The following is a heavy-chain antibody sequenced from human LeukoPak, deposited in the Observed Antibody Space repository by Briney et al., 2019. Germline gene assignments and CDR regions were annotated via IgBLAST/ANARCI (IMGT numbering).Heavy chain of an antibody. V-gene: IGHV4-59*08. CDR3: ARLDYYGSGGT. J-gene: IGHJ5*02. CDR2: IYYSGST. Sequence: SETLSLTCTVSGGSISSYYWSWIRQPPGKGLEWTGYIYYSGSTNYNPSLKSRVTISVDTSKNQFSLKLSSVTAADTAVYYCARLDYYGSGGTWGQGTLVTVSS. D-gene: IGHD3-10*01. CDR1: GGSISSYY.